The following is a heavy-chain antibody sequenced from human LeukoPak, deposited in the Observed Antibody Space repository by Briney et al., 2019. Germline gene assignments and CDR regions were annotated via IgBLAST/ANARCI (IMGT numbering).Heavy chain of an antibody. D-gene: IGHD7-27*01. Sequence: PSETLSLTCTVSGYSISSGYYWGWIRQPPGKGLEWIGSIYHSGSTYYNPSLKSRVTISVDTSKNQFSLKLSSVTAADTAVYYCARDGDQGIRSAFDIWGQGTMVTVSS. CDR1: GYSISSGYY. CDR2: IYHSGST. CDR3: ARDGDQGIRSAFDI. V-gene: IGHV4-38-2*02. J-gene: IGHJ3*02.